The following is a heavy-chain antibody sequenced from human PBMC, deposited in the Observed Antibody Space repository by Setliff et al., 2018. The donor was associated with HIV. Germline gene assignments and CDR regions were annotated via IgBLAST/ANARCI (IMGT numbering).Heavy chain of an antibody. CDR2: IYDSGST. Sequence: PSETLSLTCTVSGGSISSDYWSWIRQPPGKGMEWIGFIYDSGSTNYNPSLESRVTISVDTSKNQFSLKLSSVTAADTAVYYCARAIGIISLYYFDSWGQGTLVTVSS. J-gene: IGHJ4*02. CDR1: GGSISSDY. V-gene: IGHV4-59*01. D-gene: IGHD3-10*01. CDR3: ARAIGIISLYYFDS.